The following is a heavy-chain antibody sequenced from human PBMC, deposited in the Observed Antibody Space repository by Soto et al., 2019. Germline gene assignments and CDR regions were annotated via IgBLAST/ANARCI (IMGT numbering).Heavy chain of an antibody. CDR2: ISGSGGST. CDR3: AKEVSLGSTVDLGY. J-gene: IGHJ4*02. Sequence: RLSCAASGFTFSIFAMSWVRQSPGKRLEWVSTISGSGGSTYYADAVKGRFTISRDNSMGTLYLQMKSLRVEDTAIYYCAKEVSLGSTVDLGYWGQGALVTVYS. CDR1: GFTFSIFA. D-gene: IGHD7-27*01. V-gene: IGHV3-23*01.